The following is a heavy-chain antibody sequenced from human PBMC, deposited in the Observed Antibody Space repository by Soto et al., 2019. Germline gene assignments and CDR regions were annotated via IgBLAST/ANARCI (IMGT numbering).Heavy chain of an antibody. V-gene: IGHV4-4*02. Sequence: SVTLSLTCSLSRSPINSSNWWGWARQTPGKGLEWIGEIYHSGSTNYTPSLKRRVTISVDKSKNQFSLKLSSVTAADTAVYYCARARLGSSSLDVWGQGTTVT. CDR1: RSPINSSNW. D-gene: IGHD6-6*01. CDR2: IYHSGST. CDR3: ARARLGSSSLDV. J-gene: IGHJ6*02.